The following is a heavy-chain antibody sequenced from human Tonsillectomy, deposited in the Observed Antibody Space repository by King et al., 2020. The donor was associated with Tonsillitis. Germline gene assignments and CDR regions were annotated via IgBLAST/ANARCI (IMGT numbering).Heavy chain of an antibody. CDR2: FDPEDGET. V-gene: IGHV1-24*01. CDR3: ATDQEGDILPGYYPYGMDV. J-gene: IGHJ6*02. CDR1: GYTLTELS. Sequence: QLVQSGAEVKKPGASVKVSCKVSGYTLTELSMYWVRQAPGKGLEWMGGFDPEDGETIYAQKFQGRVTMTEDTSTDTAYMELSSLRSEDTAVYYCATDQEGDILPGYYPYGMDVWGQGTTVTVSS. D-gene: IGHD3-9*01.